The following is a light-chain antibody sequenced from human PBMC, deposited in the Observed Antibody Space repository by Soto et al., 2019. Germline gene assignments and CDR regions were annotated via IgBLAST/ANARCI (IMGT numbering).Light chain of an antibody. CDR3: QHYNNWPSWT. Sequence: EVVLSQSPGTLSLSRGERATLSCRASERICSACLGWYQQKPAQAPRLLIYGTSSRATGIPDRFSGSGCGTEFTLTTSSLQSEDFAVYYCQHYNNWPSWTFGQGTKVDIK. J-gene: IGKJ1*01. V-gene: IGKV3-20*01. CDR2: GTS. CDR1: ERICSAC.